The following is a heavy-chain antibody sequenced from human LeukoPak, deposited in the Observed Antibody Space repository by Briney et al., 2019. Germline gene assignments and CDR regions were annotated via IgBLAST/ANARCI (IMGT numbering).Heavy chain of an antibody. J-gene: IGHJ4*02. D-gene: IGHD6-19*01. Sequence: GGSLRLSCAASGFTFSSYWMSWVRQAPGKGLEWVANIKQDGSEKYYVDSVKGRFTISRDNAKNSLYLQMNSLRAEDTAVYYCARGRGAIAVYYFDYWGQGTLVTVSS. CDR3: ARGRGAIAVYYFDY. CDR2: IKQDGSEK. CDR1: GFTFSSYW. V-gene: IGHV3-7*01.